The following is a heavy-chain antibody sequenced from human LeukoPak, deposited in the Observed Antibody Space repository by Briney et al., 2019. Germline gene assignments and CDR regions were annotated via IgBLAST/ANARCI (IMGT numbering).Heavy chain of an antibody. D-gene: IGHD3-10*01. J-gene: IGHJ4*02. Sequence: GGSLRLSCAASGFTFSSYWMTWVRQAPGKGLEWVANIKQDGSDKYYVDSVKGRFTISRDNAKNSLYLQMNSLRAEDTAVYYCARGKGLLWFGEPTNPFDYWGQGTLVTVSS. CDR2: IKQDGSDK. CDR1: GFTFSSYW. V-gene: IGHV3-7*01. CDR3: ARGKGLLWFGEPTNPFDY.